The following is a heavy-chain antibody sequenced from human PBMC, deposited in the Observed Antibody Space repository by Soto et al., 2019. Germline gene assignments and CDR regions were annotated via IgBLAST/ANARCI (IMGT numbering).Heavy chain of an antibody. CDR1: GFDFRGND. V-gene: IGHV3-23*01. D-gene: IGHD2-2*01. CDR3: AQYCSSTSCYDGGDAFDI. Sequence: HLLESGGGLVQPGGSLRLSCAASGFDFRGNDMSWVRQAPGKGLEWVSSITGGGDSTYYADPVKGRFTISRDNSKNTVFLQMSSLRSEDTAVYYCAQYCSSTSCYDGGDAFDIWGQGTMVTVSS. J-gene: IGHJ3*02. CDR2: ITGGGDST.